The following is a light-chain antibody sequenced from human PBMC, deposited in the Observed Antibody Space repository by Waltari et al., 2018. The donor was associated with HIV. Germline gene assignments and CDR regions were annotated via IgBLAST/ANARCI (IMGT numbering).Light chain of an antibody. J-gene: IGLJ2*01. CDR2: DVT. V-gene: IGLV2-14*03. Sequence: QSVLTQPASVSGAPGHSITISCTGTASAFGDYISVSWYQQLPGKAPKLVIYDVTQRPSGISHRFSGSRSGTTASLTISGLQAEDEADYYCSSYARNSPWLFGGGTKLTVL. CDR1: ASAFGDYIS. CDR3: SSYARNSPWL.